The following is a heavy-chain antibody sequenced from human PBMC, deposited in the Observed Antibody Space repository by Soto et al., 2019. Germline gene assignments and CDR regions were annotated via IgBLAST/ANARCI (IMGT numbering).Heavy chain of an antibody. CDR2: IKQDGSEK. Sequence: EVQLVESGGGLVQPGGSLRLSCAASGFTFRSNWMSWVRQAPGKGLEWVANIKQDGSEKYYVDSVKGRFTISRDNAKNSLYLQMNSLTAEDTAVSYCATSGGGWLQPPVCGQGTLVTVSS. CDR3: ATSGGGWLQPPV. CDR1: GFTFRSNW. V-gene: IGHV3-7*03. D-gene: IGHD5-12*01. J-gene: IGHJ4*02.